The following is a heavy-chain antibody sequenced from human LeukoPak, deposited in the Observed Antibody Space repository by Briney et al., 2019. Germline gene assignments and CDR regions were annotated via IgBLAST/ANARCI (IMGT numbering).Heavy chain of an antibody. J-gene: IGHJ4*02. D-gene: IGHD3-10*01. Sequence: ASVKVSCKVSGCTLTELSMHWVRQAPGKGLEWMGGFDPEDGETIYEQKFQGRVTMTEDTSTDTAYMELSSLRSEDTAVYYCATAWMVRGVFDYWGQGTLVTVSS. V-gene: IGHV1-24*01. CDR2: FDPEDGET. CDR3: ATAWMVRGVFDY. CDR1: GCTLTELS.